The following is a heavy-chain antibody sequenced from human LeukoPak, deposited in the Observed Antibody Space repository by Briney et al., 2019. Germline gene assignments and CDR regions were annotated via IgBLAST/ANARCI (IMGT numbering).Heavy chain of an antibody. V-gene: IGHV1-69*13. CDR1: GGTFSTSA. D-gene: IGHD6-19*01. CDR3: ARASNTGWFYFDY. J-gene: IGHJ4*02. Sequence: SVKVSCKASGGTFSTSALNWVRQAPGRGLEWMGGIIPLFRTAKYVQKFQGRVTITADESTTTAYMEVSSLRSDDTAVYYCARASNTGWFYFDYWGQGTLVTVSS. CDR2: IIPLFRTA.